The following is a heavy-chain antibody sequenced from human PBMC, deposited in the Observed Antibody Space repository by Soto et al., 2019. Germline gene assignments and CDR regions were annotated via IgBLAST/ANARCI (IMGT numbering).Heavy chain of an antibody. CDR1: GYTFTSYG. CDR3: ARWYGDYGVWFDP. CDR2: ISAYNGNT. Sequence: GASVKVSCKASGYTFTSYGISWVRQAPGQGLEWMGWISAYNGNTNYAQKLQGRVTMTTDTSTSTAYVELRSLRSDDTAVYYCARWYGDYGVWFDPWGQGTLVTVSS. V-gene: IGHV1-18*01. J-gene: IGHJ5*02. D-gene: IGHD4-17*01.